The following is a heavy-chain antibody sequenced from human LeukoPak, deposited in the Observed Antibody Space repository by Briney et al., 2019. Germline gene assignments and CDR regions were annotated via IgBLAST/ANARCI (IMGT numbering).Heavy chain of an antibody. V-gene: IGHV3-30*02. J-gene: IGHJ4*02. Sequence: GGSLRLSCAASGFTFSSYGMHWVRQAPGKGLEWVAFIRYDGSNKYYADSVKGRFTISRDNSKNTLYLQMNSLRAEDTAVYYCAKEFLDRGIVVVPAAIRGFDYWGQGTLVTVSS. CDR3: AKEFLDRGIVVVPAAIRGFDY. CDR2: IRYDGSNK. D-gene: IGHD2-2*02. CDR1: GFTFSSYG.